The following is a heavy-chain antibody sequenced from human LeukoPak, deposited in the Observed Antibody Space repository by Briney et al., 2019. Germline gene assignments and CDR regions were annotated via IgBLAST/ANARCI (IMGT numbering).Heavy chain of an antibody. D-gene: IGHD3-22*01. CDR3: AKRGYYDSSGSMTFDY. J-gene: IGHJ4*02. Sequence: SGGSLRLSCAASGFIFSSYAMSWVRQAPGKGLEWVSAISGSGGSTYYADSVKGRFTISRDNSKNTLYLQMNSLRAEDTAVYYCAKRGYYDSSGSMTFDYWGQGTLVTVSS. CDR2: ISGSGGST. CDR1: GFIFSSYA. V-gene: IGHV3-23*01.